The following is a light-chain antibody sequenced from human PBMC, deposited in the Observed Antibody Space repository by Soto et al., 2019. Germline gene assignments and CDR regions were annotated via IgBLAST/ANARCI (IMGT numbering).Light chain of an antibody. CDR3: TSYAGGNILG. CDR1: SSDVGGYNY. V-gene: IGLV2-8*01. J-gene: IGLJ2*01. Sequence: QSALTQPPSASGSPGQSVTISCTGTSSDVGGYNYVSWYQQHPGKAPKLLIYEVNNRPSGVPDRFSGSKSGNTASLTVSGLQADDEADYYCTSYAGGNILGFGGGTQLTVL. CDR2: EVN.